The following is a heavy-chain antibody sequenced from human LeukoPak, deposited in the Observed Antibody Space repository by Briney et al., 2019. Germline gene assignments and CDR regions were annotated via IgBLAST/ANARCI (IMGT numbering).Heavy chain of an antibody. V-gene: IGHV1-2*02. CDR3: ASDVLATRTIFGAGDYYMDV. Sequence: GASVKVSCKASGGTFSSYAISWVRQAPGQGLEWMGWINPNSGGTNYAQKFQGRVTMTRDTSISTAYMELSRLRSDDTAVYYCASDVLATRTIFGAGDYYMDVWGKGTTVTVSS. J-gene: IGHJ6*03. CDR2: INPNSGGT. CDR1: GGTFSSYA. D-gene: IGHD3-3*01.